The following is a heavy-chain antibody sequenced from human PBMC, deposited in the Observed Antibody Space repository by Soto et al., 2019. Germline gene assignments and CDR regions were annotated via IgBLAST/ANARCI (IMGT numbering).Heavy chain of an antibody. V-gene: IGHV1-8*01. CDR1: GYTFTSYD. CDR2: MNPNSGNT. D-gene: IGHD3-10*01. J-gene: IGHJ6*02. Sequence: ASVKVSCTASGYTFTSYDINWVRQATGQGLEWMGWMNPNSGNTGYAQKFQGRVTMTRNTSISTAYMELNSLRAEDTAVYYCAKTFGGYGSGSYILGYGMDVWGQGTTVTVSS. CDR3: AKTFGGYGSGSYILGYGMDV.